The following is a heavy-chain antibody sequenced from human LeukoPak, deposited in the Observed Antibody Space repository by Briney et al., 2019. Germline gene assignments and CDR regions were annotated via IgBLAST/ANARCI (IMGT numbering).Heavy chain of an antibody. CDR2: MYYNGNT. CDR1: GGSISGYY. J-gene: IGHJ5*02. Sequence: SETLSLTCTVSGGSISGYYWTWIRQPPGKGLEWIGYMYYNGNTNYNPSLKSRVTMSVDKSKNQFSLKLSSVTAADTAVYYCARGPRFGELLWHWFDPWGQGTLVTVSS. CDR3: ARGPRFGELLWHWFDP. V-gene: IGHV4-59*12. D-gene: IGHD3-10*01.